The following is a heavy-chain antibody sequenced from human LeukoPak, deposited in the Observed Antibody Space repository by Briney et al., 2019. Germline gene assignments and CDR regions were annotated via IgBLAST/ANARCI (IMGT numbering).Heavy chain of an antibody. Sequence: AGGSLRLSCAASGFTFSSYWMHWVRQAPGKGLVWVSRINSDGSSTSYADSVKGRFTITRDNAKNTLYLQMNSLRAEDTAVYYCARALRGYSGYGFWGQGTLVTVSS. V-gene: IGHV3-74*01. CDR1: GFTFSSYW. D-gene: IGHD5-12*01. CDR2: INSDGSST. CDR3: ARALRGYSGYGF. J-gene: IGHJ4*02.